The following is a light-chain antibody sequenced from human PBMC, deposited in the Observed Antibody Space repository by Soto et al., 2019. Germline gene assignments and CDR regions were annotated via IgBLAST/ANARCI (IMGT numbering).Light chain of an antibody. CDR1: QDINRW. V-gene: IGKV1-5*01. Sequence: DIQMTQSPSTLSASVGDRVTITCRASQDINRWLAWYQQKPGKATKILIYNADTLESGVPSRFSGSGYGTEFILTISSLQPDDFATYYCQQFSLYWAFGQGIKVDIK. J-gene: IGKJ1*01. CDR3: QQFSLYWA. CDR2: NAD.